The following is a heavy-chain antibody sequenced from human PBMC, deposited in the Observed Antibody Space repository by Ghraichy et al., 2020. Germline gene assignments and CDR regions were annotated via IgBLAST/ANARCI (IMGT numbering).Heavy chain of an antibody. CDR1: GFIFSSYS. CDR3: ARASSVVRFYYYDAMDV. D-gene: IGHD4-23*01. V-gene: IGHV3-48*02. Sequence: GRSLRLSCVGSGFIFSSYSMNWVRQSPGKGLEWVSYITSSSRTTSYADSVKGRFTISRDNAQNSLYLQMTSLRDEDTAVYYCARASSVVRFYYYDAMDVWGQGTTVTVSS. J-gene: IGHJ6*02. CDR2: ITSSSRTT.